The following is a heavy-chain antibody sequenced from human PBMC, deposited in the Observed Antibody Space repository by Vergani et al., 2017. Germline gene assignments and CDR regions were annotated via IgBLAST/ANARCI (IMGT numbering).Heavy chain of an antibody. Sequence: QVQVVQSGAEVKKSGASVKVSCKTSGYTFSNYYMHWVRQAPGQGLEWMGIINPSGGHTNYADSVKGRFTISRDNSKNTLYLQMNSLRAEDTAVYYCAKEKDDILTGYSLSYFDYWGQGTLVTVSS. V-gene: IGHV1-46*04. D-gene: IGHD3-9*01. J-gene: IGHJ4*02. CDR3: AKEKDDILTGYSLSYFDY. CDR1: GYTFSNYY. CDR2: INPSGGHT.